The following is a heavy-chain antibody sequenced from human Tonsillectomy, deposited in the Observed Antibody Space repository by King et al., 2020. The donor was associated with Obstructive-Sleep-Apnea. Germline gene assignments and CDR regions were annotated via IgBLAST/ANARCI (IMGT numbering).Heavy chain of an antibody. CDR3: AKDAWGQYSQH. CDR1: GFTFTNYA. CDR2: INNNGGNT. D-gene: IGHD7-27*01. Sequence: VQLVESGGGLVQPGGSLRLSCAASGFTFTNYAMSWVRQAPAKGLEWVSAINNNGGNTYYADSVKGRFTISRDNSKNTLYLQMNSLRAEDSAVYYCAKDAWGQYSQHWGQGTLVTVSS. J-gene: IGHJ1*01. V-gene: IGHV3-23*04.